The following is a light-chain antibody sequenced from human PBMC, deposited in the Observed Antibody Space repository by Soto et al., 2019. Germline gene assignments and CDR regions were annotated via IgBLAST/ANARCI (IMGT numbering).Light chain of an antibody. CDR3: QQYYSYPQT. CDR1: QGISSY. Sequence: AIRMTQSPSSLSASTGDRVTITCRASQGISSYLAWYQQKPGKAPKLLIYDASTLQSGVPSRFSSSGSATDFTRTISCLQSEDFATYYCQQYYSYPQTFGQGTKVEIK. V-gene: IGKV1-8*01. J-gene: IGKJ1*01. CDR2: DAS.